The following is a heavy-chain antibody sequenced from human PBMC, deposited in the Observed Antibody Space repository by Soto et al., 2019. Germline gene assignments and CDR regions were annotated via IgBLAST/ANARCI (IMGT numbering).Heavy chain of an antibody. CDR2: IIPIFGTA. CDR1: GGTFSSYA. D-gene: IGHD6-6*01. CDR3: ARMVYSSSPLDY. V-gene: IGHV1-69*13. J-gene: IGHJ4*02. Sequence: ASVKVSCKASGGTFSSYAISWVRQAPGQGLEWMGGIIPIFGTANYAQKFQGRVTITADESTSTAYMELSSLRSEDTAVYYCARMVYSSSPLDYWGQGTLVTVSS.